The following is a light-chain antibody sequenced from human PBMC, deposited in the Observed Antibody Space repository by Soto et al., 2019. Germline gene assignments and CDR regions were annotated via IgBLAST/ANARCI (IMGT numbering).Light chain of an antibody. V-gene: IGLV2-23*02. Sequence: QSALTQPASVSGSPGQSITISCTGTSSDVGSYNLVSWYQQHPGKAPKLMIYEVSKRPSGVSNRFSGSKSGNTASLTISGLQAEDEADYYCCSYAGSSTFSYAFGTGPKVTV. J-gene: IGLJ1*01. CDR3: CSYAGSSTFSYA. CDR1: SSDVGSYNL. CDR2: EVS.